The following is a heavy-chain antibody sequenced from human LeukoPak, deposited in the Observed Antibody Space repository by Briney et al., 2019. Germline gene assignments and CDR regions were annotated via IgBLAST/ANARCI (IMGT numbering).Heavy chain of an antibody. CDR1: GGSISSGSYY. D-gene: IGHD6-13*01. J-gene: IGHJ4*02. V-gene: IGHV4-61*02. Sequence: KASETLSLTCTVSGGSISSGSYYWSWIRQPAGKGLEWIGRIYTSGSTNYNPSLKSRVTISVSTSKNQFSLKLSSVTAADTAVYYCARGGSYSSSDWGQGTLVTVSS. CDR3: ARGGSYSSSD. CDR2: IYTSGST.